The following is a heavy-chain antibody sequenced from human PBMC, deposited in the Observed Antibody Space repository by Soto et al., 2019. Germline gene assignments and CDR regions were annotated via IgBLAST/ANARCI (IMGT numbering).Heavy chain of an antibody. CDR3: TRAQEGTDWLDP. Sequence: GESLKISCKASGYTFTKYWIIWVRQMPGKGLEWVGRVDPSDGYDNYNPSFRGHVTISSDRSISTAYLEWSSLQASDSAIYYCTRAQEGTDWLDPWGQGTLVTVSS. J-gene: IGHJ5*02. CDR2: VDPSDGYD. D-gene: IGHD1-7*01. CDR1: GYTFTKYW. V-gene: IGHV5-10-1*01.